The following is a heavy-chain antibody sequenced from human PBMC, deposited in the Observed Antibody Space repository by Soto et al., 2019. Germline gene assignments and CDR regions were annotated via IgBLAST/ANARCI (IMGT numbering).Heavy chain of an antibody. CDR2: INHSGST. Sequence: SETLSLTCAVYGGSFSGYYWSWIRQPPGKGLEWIGEINHSGSTNYNPSLKSRVTISVDTAKNQFSRKLSSVTAADTAVYYCARVGIAAAGTIRRYYYYGMDVWGQGTTVTVSS. CDR1: GGSFSGYY. V-gene: IGHV4-34*01. D-gene: IGHD6-13*01. J-gene: IGHJ6*02. CDR3: ARVGIAAAGTIRRYYYYGMDV.